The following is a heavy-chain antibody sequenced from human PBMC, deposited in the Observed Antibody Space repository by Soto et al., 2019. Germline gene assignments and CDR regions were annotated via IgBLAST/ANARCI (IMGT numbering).Heavy chain of an antibody. CDR2: IYHSGST. CDR3: ARDIGSGSHQGGHYYYYYGMDV. Sequence: PSETLSLSCAVSGYSISSSNWWSWVRQPPGKGLEWIGEIYHSGSTNYNPSLKSRVTISVDKSKNQFSLKLSSVTAADTAVYYCARDIGSGSHQGGHYYYYYGMDVRGQGTTVTVSS. J-gene: IGHJ6*02. V-gene: IGHV4-4*02. CDR1: GYSISSSNW. D-gene: IGHD3-10*01.